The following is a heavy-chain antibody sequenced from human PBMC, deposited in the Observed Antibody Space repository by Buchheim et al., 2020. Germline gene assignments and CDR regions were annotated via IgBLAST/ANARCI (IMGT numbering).Heavy chain of an antibody. Sequence: VQVVESGGGVVQPGRSLRLSCGASGFPFSIYTMNWVRQAPGKGLEWVAVISYDGKNKDYAESVKGRFTISRDNSKHTVDVEMNSLRGDDTAVYYCATNAVAGHEGYWGQGT. CDR3: ATNAVAGHEGY. V-gene: IGHV3-30*04. J-gene: IGHJ4*03. D-gene: IGHD6-19*01. CDR2: ISYDGKNK. CDR1: GFPFSIYT.